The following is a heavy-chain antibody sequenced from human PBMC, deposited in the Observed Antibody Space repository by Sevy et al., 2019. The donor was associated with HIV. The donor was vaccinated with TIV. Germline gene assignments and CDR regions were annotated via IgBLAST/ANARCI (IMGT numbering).Heavy chain of an antibody. CDR2: ISDSGKST. Sequence: GGSLRLSCAASGFTFSNYAMSWVRQAPGKGLEWVSTISDSGKSTYFADYVKGRFTISRDNSKNTLSLQMNSLRAEDTAVYYCAKRPVAGRGSCFDYWGPGALVTVSS. D-gene: IGHD6-19*01. J-gene: IGHJ4*02. CDR3: AKRPVAGRGSCFDY. CDR1: GFTFSNYA. V-gene: IGHV3-23*01.